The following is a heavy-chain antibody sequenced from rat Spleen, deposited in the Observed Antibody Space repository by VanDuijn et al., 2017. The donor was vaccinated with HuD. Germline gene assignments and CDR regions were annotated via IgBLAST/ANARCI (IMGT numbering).Heavy chain of an antibody. CDR3: TRGYVMDA. CDR2: ISYDGSST. CDR1: GFTFSDYN. J-gene: IGHJ4*01. Sequence: EVQLVESGGGLVQPGRSLKLSCAASGFTFSDYNMAWVRQAPKKGLEWVATISYDGSSTYYRDSVKGRFTISRDKAKNTLYLQVDSLRSEDTATYYCTRGYVMDAWGQGASVTVSS. V-gene: IGHV5-7*01.